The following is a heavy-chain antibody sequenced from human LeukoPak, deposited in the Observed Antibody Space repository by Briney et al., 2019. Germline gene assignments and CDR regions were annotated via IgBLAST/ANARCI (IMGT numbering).Heavy chain of an antibody. CDR2: INPNSGGT. D-gene: IGHD2-15*01. V-gene: IGHV1-2*02. CDR1: GYTFTGYY. CDR3: ARGRNEGYCSGGSCYPGIYYYYMDV. J-gene: IGHJ6*03. Sequence: GASMKVSCKASGYTFTGYYMHWVRQAPGQGLEWMGWINPNSGGTNYAQKFQGRVTMTRDTSISTAYMELSRLRSDDTAVYYCARGRNEGYCSGGSCYPGIYYYYMDVWGKGTTVTVSS.